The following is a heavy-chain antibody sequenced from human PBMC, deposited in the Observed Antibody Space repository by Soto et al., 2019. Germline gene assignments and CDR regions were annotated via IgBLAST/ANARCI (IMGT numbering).Heavy chain of an antibody. D-gene: IGHD2-2*01. CDR3: ASRNQLLTSYGMDV. Sequence: QVQLVQSGAEVKKPGSSVKVSCKASGGTFSSYAISWVRQAPGQGLEWMGGIIPIFGTANYAQKVQGRVTSTADESTSTAYMERSSLRSEDTAVYYCASRNQLLTSYGMDVWGQGTTVTVSS. J-gene: IGHJ6*02. CDR2: IIPIFGTA. V-gene: IGHV1-69*12. CDR1: GGTFSSYA.